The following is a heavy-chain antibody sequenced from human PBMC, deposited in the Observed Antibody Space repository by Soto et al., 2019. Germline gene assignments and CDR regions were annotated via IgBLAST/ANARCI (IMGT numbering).Heavy chain of an antibody. D-gene: IGHD3-16*01. CDR1: GYSFTNYC. CDR2: IYPGDSDT. V-gene: IGHV5-51*01. CDR3: ARLKRIKNDAFDI. Sequence: GESLKICCKGSGYSFTNYCIGWVRQMPGKGLESMGIIYPGDSDTTYSPSFQGRVTVSADKSISTAYLQWSSLKASDTAVYYCARLKRIKNDAFDIWGQGTMVTVSS. J-gene: IGHJ3*02.